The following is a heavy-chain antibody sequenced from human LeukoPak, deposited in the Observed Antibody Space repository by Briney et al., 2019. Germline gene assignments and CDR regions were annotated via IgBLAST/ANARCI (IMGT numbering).Heavy chain of an antibody. Sequence: SQTLSLTCTVSGGSISSGSYYWSWIRQPAGKGLEWIGRIYTSGSTNYNPSLKSRVTISVDTSENQFSLKLSSVTAADTAVYYCARERDFWSGYYTNWFDPWGQGTLVTVSS. V-gene: IGHV4-61*02. CDR3: ARERDFWSGYYTNWFDP. J-gene: IGHJ5*02. CDR2: IYTSGST. D-gene: IGHD3-3*01. CDR1: GGSISSGSYY.